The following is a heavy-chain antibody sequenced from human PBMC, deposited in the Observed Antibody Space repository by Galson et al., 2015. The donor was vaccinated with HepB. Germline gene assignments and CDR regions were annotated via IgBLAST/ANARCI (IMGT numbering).Heavy chain of an antibody. Sequence: SLRLSCAASGFTFSSYAMHWVRQAPGKGLEWVAVISYDGSNKYYADSVKGRFTISRDNSKNTLYLQMNSLTAADTAVYYCARDTIYYYGMDVWGQGTTVTVSS. CDR1: GFTFSSYA. CDR2: ISYDGSNK. D-gene: IGHD3-3*01. V-gene: IGHV3-30*04. J-gene: IGHJ6*02. CDR3: ARDTIYYYGMDV.